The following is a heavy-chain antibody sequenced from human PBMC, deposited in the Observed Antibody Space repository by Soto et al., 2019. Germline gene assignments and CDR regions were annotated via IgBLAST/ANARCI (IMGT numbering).Heavy chain of an antibody. J-gene: IGHJ4*02. V-gene: IGHV1-46*02. CDR2: IDPSGGDT. Sequence: QVQLVQSGAEVRKPGASVKVSCKASGYTFNRHYIQWVRQAPGQGLEWMGMIDPSGGDTNYAKKFQGSVTLTSDTSTIAVYMGLSSLRSADTAVYYCAKRRGVGLTRSSLDYWGPGTLVIVSS. CDR3: AKRRGVGLTRSSLDY. D-gene: IGHD1-26*01. CDR1: GYTFNRHY.